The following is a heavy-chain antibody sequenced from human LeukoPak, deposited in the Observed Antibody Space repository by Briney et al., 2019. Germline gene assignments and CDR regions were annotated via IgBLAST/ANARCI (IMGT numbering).Heavy chain of an antibody. Sequence: GGSLRLSCAASGFTFSSYWMSWVRQAPGKGLEWVANIKRDGSEEYYVDSVKGRFTISRDNAKNSLYLQMNSLRAEDTAVYYCARVPSSRYFDYWGQGTLVTVSS. CDR1: GFTFSSYW. J-gene: IGHJ4*02. CDR3: ARVPSSRYFDY. D-gene: IGHD2-2*01. CDR2: IKRDGSEE. V-gene: IGHV3-7*01.